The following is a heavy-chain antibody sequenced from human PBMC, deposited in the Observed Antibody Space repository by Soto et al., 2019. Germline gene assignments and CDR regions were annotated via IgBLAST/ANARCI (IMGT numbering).Heavy chain of an antibody. J-gene: IGHJ5*02. CDR1: GGSFSGYY. CDR3: ARRGGISIVATFAP. D-gene: IGHD5-12*01. Sequence: SETLSLTCAVYGGSFSGYYWSWIRQPPGKGLEWIGEINHSGSTNYNPSLKSRVTISVDTSKNQFSLKLSSVTAADTAVYYCARRGGISIVATFAPWGQGTLVTVSS. V-gene: IGHV4-34*01. CDR2: INHSGST.